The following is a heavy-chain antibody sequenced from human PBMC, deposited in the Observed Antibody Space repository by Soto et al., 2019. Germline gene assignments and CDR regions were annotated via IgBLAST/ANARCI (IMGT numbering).Heavy chain of an antibody. J-gene: IGHJ4*02. V-gene: IGHV4-59*01. Sequence: WETLSLTCTVSGGSMRNYFWTWIRQPPGKGLEWIGYIHYSGTTSFFPSYNPSLRSRVTISEDTSKNQFSLKLLSVTTADTAVYFCAAGEASSRNLAPYYLDFWGQGTLVTVSS. CDR2: IHYSGTT. D-gene: IGHD6-13*01. CDR1: GGSMRNYF. CDR3: AAGEASSRNLAPYYLDF.